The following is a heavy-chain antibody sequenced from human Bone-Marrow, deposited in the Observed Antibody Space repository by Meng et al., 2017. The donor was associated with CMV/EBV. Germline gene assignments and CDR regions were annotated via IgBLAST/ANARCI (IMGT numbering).Heavy chain of an antibody. D-gene: IGHD3-3*01. CDR2: LYYGGNT. CDR3: ARAWWSGYGALEY. V-gene: IGHV4-39*07. Sequence: ADILSLTCSVSGGSISNSDYYWGWIRQPPGKGLEWIGNLYYGGNTYYNPSLKSRVTISVDTSKKQLFLKLSSVTAADTAVYDCARAWWSGYGALEYWGQGTLVTVSS. CDR1: GGSISNSDYY. J-gene: IGHJ4*02.